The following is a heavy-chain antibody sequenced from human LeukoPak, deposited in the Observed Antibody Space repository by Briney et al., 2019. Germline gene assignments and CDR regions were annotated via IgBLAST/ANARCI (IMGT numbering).Heavy chain of an antibody. V-gene: IGHV4-59*08. D-gene: IGHD4-17*01. CDR3: AGTNGDYVFDY. Sequence: SETLSLTCTVSGGSISSYYWSWIRQPPGKGLEWIGYIFFSGSTIYNPSLKSRITISVDTSKNQFSLTVNSVTAADTAVYYCAGTNGDYVFDYWGQGTLVTVSS. CDR2: IFFSGST. J-gene: IGHJ4*02. CDR1: GGSISSYY.